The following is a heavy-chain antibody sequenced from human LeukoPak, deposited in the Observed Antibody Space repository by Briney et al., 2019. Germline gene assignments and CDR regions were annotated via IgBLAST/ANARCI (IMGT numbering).Heavy chain of an antibody. Sequence: HPGGSLRLSCAASGFTFSSYGMHWVRQAPGKGLEWVAFIRYDGSNKYHADSVKGRFTISRDNSKNTLYLQMNSLRAEDTAVYYCAKDRATMIVMIRTTPRGELDYWGQGSLVTVSS. CDR3: AKDRATMIVMIRTTPRGELDY. CDR1: GFTFSSYG. D-gene: IGHD3-22*01. CDR2: IRYDGSNK. J-gene: IGHJ4*02. V-gene: IGHV3-30*02.